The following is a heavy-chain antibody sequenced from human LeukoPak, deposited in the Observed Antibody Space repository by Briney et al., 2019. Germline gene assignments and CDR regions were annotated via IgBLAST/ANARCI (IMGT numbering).Heavy chain of an antibody. CDR2: IYYSGST. D-gene: IGHD3-22*01. V-gene: IGHV4-59*08. J-gene: IGHJ3*02. CDR1: GGSISSYY. Sequence: LSETLSLTCTVSGGSISSYYWSWIRQPPGKGLEWIGYIYYSGSTNYNPSLKSRVTISVDTSKNQFSLKLSSVTAADAAVYYCARLSGIYYYDSSDIDAFDIWGQGTMVTVSS. CDR3: ARLSGIYYYDSSDIDAFDI.